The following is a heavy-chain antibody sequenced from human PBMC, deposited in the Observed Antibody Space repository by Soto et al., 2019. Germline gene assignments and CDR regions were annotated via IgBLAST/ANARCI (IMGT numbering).Heavy chain of an antibody. CDR1: GFSFTTSW. Sequence: GESLKISCKASGFSFTTSWIAWVRQMPGKGLEWLGVIYPDDSVTKYSPAFQGPVTVSADKSTSTTYLQWSSLRASDTAMYYSETYDLGANNWFDTWGRGTQVTVSS. CDR2: IYPDDSVT. V-gene: IGHV5-51*01. D-gene: IGHD1-26*01. J-gene: IGHJ5*01. CDR3: ETYDLGANNWFDT.